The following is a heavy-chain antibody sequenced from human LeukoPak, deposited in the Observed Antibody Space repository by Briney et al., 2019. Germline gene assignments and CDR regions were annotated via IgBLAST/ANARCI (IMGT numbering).Heavy chain of an antibody. CDR1: GASISSGAYH. Sequence: SETLSLTCTVSGASISSGAYHWGWIRQAPGKGLEWIGQWTGYSGNTDYNPSLKSRATISLDTSKNQFPLRLNSVTTADTAVYFCAAYYAGRGGSGYWGQGTLVTVSS. V-gene: IGHV4-39*06. CDR2: WTGYSGNT. CDR3: AAYYAGRGGSGY. D-gene: IGHD3-10*01. J-gene: IGHJ4*02.